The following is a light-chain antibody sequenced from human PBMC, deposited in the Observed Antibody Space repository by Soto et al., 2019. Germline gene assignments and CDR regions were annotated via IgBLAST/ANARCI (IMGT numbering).Light chain of an antibody. V-gene: IGKV3-20*01. Sequence: VLSKSAGALSLSPGERATLSCRASQNVDSNYVAWFQQKPGQAPRLLIYGASSRATGIPDRFSGSGSGTDFTLTISRLEPEDFAVYYCKQYGSSPITFGQGTRLEI. J-gene: IGKJ5*01. CDR3: KQYGSSPIT. CDR1: QNVDSNY. CDR2: GAS.